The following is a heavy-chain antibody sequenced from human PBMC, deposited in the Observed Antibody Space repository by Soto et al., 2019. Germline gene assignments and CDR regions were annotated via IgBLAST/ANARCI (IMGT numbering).Heavy chain of an antibody. J-gene: IGHJ4*02. CDR1: GGSISSGDYY. V-gene: IGHV4-30-4*01. Sequence: LSLTCTVSGGSISSGDYYWSWIRQPPGKGLEWIGYIYYSGSTYYNPSLKSRVTISVDTSKNQFSLKLSSVTAADTAVYYCARDALYCSGGSCYSNYFDYWGQGTLVTVSS. CDR3: ARDALYCSGGSCYSNYFDY. D-gene: IGHD2-15*01. CDR2: IYYSGST.